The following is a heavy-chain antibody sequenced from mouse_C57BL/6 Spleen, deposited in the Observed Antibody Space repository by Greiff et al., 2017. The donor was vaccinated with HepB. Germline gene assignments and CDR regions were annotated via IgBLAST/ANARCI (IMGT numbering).Heavy chain of an antibody. J-gene: IGHJ3*01. Sequence: ESGPGLVKPSQSLSLTCSVTGYSITSGYYWNWIRQFPGNKLEWMGYISYDGSNNYNPSLKNRISITRDTSKNQFFLKLNSVTTEDTATYYCAGGFGKRFAYWGQGTLVTVSA. CDR2: ISYDGSN. CDR1: GYSITSGYY. D-gene: IGHD2-1*01. CDR3: AGGFGKRFAY. V-gene: IGHV3-6*01.